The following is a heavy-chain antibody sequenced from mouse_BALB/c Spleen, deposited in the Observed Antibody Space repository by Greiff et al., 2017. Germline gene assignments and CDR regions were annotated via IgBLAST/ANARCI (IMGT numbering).Heavy chain of an antibody. CDR3: ANYYGPYAMDY. Sequence: VQLQQSGAELMKPGASVKISCKATGYTFSSYWIEWVKQRPGHGLEWIGEILPGSGSTNYNEKFKGKATFTADTSSNTAYMQLSSLTSEDSAVYYCANYYGPYAMDYWGQGTSVTVSS. CDR1: GYTFSSYW. V-gene: IGHV1-9*01. D-gene: IGHD1-2*01. CDR2: ILPGSGST. J-gene: IGHJ4*01.